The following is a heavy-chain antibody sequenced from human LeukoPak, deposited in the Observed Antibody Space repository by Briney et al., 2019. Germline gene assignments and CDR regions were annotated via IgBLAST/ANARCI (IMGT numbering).Heavy chain of an antibody. J-gene: IGHJ4*02. CDR3: ARDLKGGYFDWSP. CDR1: GFTFSSYS. V-gene: IGHV3-21*01. Sequence: GGSLRLSCAASGFTFSSYSMNWVRQAPGKGLEWVSSISSSSSYIYYADSVKGRFTISRDNAKNSLYLQMNSLRAEDTAVYYYARDLKGGYFDWSPWGQGTLVTVSS. CDR2: ISSSSSYI. D-gene: IGHD3-9*01.